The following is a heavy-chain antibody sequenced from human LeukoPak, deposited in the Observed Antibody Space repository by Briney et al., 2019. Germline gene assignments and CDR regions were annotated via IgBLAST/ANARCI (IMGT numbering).Heavy chain of an antibody. CDR3: ARGPDPAMYGMDV. D-gene: IGHD2-2*01. CDR1: GFTVSSNY. CDR2: IYSGGST. Sequence: GGSLRLSCAASGFTVSSNYMSWVRQAPGKGLEGVSVIYSGGSTYYADSVKGRFTISRDNSKNTLYLQMNSLRAEDTAVYYCARGPDPAMYGMDVWGQGTTVTVSS. J-gene: IGHJ6*02. V-gene: IGHV3-53*01.